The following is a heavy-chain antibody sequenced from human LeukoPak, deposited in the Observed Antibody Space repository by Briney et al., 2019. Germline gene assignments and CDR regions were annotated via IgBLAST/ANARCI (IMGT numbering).Heavy chain of an antibody. V-gene: IGHV3-48*03. CDR2: ISASGTLT. D-gene: IGHD1-1*01. CDR1: GFSFSSYE. CDR3: AKPYPTLTTSAVLDN. J-gene: IGHJ4*02. Sequence: QSGGSLRLSCAASGFSFSSYEMNWVRQAPGKGLEWISYISASGTLTHYADSVEGRFTISRDNSKNTVYLQINTLRTDDAAIYYCAKPYPTLTTSAVLDNWGQGTLVTVSS.